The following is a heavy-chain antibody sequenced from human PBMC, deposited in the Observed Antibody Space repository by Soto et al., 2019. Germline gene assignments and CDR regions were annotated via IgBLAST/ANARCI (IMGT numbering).Heavy chain of an antibody. CDR2: INPSGGST. J-gene: IGHJ6*02. V-gene: IGHV1-46*01. CDR3: AREDTADYSGMDV. D-gene: IGHD5-18*01. CDR1: GYTFTTYY. Sequence: ASVKVSCKASGYTFTTYYIHWVRQAPGQGPEWMGVINPSGGSTRDAQNFQGRVTMTRDTSTSTVHMELSSLRSEDTAVYYCAREDTADYSGMDVWGQGTTVTVSS.